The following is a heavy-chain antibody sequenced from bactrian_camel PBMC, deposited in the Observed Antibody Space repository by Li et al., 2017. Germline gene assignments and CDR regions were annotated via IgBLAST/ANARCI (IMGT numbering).Heavy chain of an antibody. D-gene: IGHD4*01. V-gene: IGHV3S55*01. CDR1: GFTSGSGC. Sequence: HVQLMESGGGSVQAGGSLRLSCVASGFTSGSGCMGWFRQAPGKEREWVAGIYGDRRHYHASVEGRFTISQDNAKNAVYLQMDSLQPEDTAMYFCAMSFQLPCLGSDERAYDSWGQGTQVTVS. J-gene: IGHJ6*01. CDR2: IYGDRR. CDR3: AMSFQLPCLGSDERAYDS.